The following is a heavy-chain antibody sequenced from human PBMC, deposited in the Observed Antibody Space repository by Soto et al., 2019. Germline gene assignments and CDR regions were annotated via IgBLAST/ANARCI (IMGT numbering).Heavy chain of an antibody. CDR2: INHSGST. D-gene: IGHD3-10*01. CDR3: ARVRSIYGSGFYWFDP. Sequence: PSETLSLTCAVYGGSFSGYYWSWIRQPPGKGLEWIGEINHSGSTNYNPSLKSRVTISVDTSKIQFSLKLSSVTAADTAVYYCARVRSIYGSGFYWFDPWGQGTLVTVSS. V-gene: IGHV4-34*01. J-gene: IGHJ5*02. CDR1: GGSFSGYY.